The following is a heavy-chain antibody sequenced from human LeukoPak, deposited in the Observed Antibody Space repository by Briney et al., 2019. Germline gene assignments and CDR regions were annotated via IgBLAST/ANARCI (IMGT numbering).Heavy chain of an antibody. CDR3: ARQNTGQLDY. D-gene: IGHD2-8*02. Sequence: WASVKVSCKASGYTFTDYYMHWVRQAPGQGLEWMGWINAKSGDTKYAQKFQARVTMTRDTSITTTYMEVSRLSSDDTAVYYCARQNTGQLDYWGQGTLVTVSS. J-gene: IGHJ4*02. CDR2: INAKSGDT. V-gene: IGHV1-2*02. CDR1: GYTFTDYY.